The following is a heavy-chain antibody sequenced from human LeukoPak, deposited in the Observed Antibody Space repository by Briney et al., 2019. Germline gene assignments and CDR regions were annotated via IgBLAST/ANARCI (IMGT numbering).Heavy chain of an antibody. Sequence: ASVKVSCKASGYTFTCYYMHWVRPAPGQGLEWMGIINPSGGSTSYAQKFQGRVTMTRDTSTSTVYMELSSLRSGDTAVYYCARGGGGYGDYTPWGQGTLVTVSS. CDR1: GYTFTCYY. V-gene: IGHV1-46*01. CDR3: ARGGGGYGDYTP. D-gene: IGHD4-17*01. CDR2: INPSGGST. J-gene: IGHJ5*02.